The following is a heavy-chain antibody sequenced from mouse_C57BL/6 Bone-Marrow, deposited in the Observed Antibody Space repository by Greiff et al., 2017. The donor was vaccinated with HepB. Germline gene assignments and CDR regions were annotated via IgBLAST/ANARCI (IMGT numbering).Heavy chain of an antibody. J-gene: IGHJ4*01. Sequence: VKLMESGPGLVQPSQSLSITCTVSGFSLTSYGVHWVRQPPGKGLEWLGVIWSGGSTDCNAAFISRLSISKDNSKSQVFFKMNSLQADDTAIYYCAKNRDDYDPYYYAMDYWGQGTSVTVSS. CDR3: AKNRDDYDPYYYAMDY. CDR2: IWSGGST. D-gene: IGHD2-4*01. CDR1: GFSLTSYG. V-gene: IGHV2-4*01.